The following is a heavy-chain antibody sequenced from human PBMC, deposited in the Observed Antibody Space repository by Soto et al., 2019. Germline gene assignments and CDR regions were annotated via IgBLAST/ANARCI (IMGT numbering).Heavy chain of an antibody. CDR1: GFTFSNAW. V-gene: IGHV3-15*07. CDR2: IKSKTDGGTT. CDR3: TTADILTGYDSPAAFDI. Sequence: GGSLRLSCAASGFTFSNAWMNWVRQAPGKGLEWVGRIKSKTDGGTTDYAAPVKGRFTISRDDSKNTLYLQMNSLKTEDTAVYYCTTADILTGYDSPAAFDIWGQGTMVTVSS. D-gene: IGHD3-9*01. J-gene: IGHJ3*02.